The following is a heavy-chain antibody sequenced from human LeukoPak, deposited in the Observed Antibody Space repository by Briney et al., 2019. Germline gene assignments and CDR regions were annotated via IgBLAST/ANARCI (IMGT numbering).Heavy chain of an antibody. V-gene: IGHV4-39*01. CDR3: ARLSLYFDY. Sequence: SETLSLTCTVSGGSISSSSYYWGWLRQPPGKGLEWIGSIYYSGSTYYNPSLKSRVTISVDTSKNQFSLKLSSVTAADTAVYYCARLSLYFDYWGQGTLVTVSS. CDR2: IYYSGST. CDR1: GGSISSSSYY. D-gene: IGHD2-8*01. J-gene: IGHJ4*02.